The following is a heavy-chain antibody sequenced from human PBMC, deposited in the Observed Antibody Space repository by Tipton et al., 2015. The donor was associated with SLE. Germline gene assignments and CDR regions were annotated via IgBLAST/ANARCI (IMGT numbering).Heavy chain of an antibody. D-gene: IGHD6-19*01. CDR3: ASGYSSGWYPPPVGLYYFDY. V-gene: IGHV4-34*01. CDR2: INHSGST. Sequence: TLSLTCAVYGGSFSGYYWSWIRQPPGKGLEWIGEINHSGSTNYNPSLKSRVTISVDTSKNQFFLKLSSVTAADTAVYYCASGYSSGWYPPPVGLYYFDYWGQGTTGIVSS. J-gene: IGHJ4*02. CDR1: GGSFSGYY.